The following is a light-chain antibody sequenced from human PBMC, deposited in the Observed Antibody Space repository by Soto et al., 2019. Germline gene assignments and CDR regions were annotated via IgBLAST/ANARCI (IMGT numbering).Light chain of an antibody. V-gene: IGKV1-39*01. CDR3: QQSYNIPRAT. CDR1: QSMSTY. Sequence: DIQMTQSPSSLSASVGDRVTLTCRSSQSMSTYLNWYQQKPGKAPKVLIYAASSLQSGVPPRFSGSGSGTDFTLTISSLQPEDFATYFCQQSYNIPRATFGQGTKVEIK. CDR2: AAS. J-gene: IGKJ1*01.